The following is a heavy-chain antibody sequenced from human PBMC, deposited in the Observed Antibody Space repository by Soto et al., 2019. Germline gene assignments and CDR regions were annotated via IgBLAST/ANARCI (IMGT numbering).Heavy chain of an antibody. D-gene: IGHD3-10*01. V-gene: IGHV3-30*18. Sequence: PGGSLRLSCAASGVTFSSSGMHWVRQAPGKGLEWVAFISYDGNNEYYADSVKGRFTISRDNSKNTLFLQMVGLRPEGTAVYYCAKAADVDVTMEIDFWGQGTLVTVSS. J-gene: IGHJ4*02. CDR1: GVTFSSSG. CDR3: AKAADVDVTMEIDF. CDR2: ISYDGNNE.